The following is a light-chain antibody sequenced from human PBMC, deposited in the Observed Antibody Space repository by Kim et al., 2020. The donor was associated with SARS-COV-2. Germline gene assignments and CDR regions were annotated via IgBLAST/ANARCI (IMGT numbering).Light chain of an antibody. J-gene: IGLJ2*01. CDR2: DVN. V-gene: IGLV2-14*03. CDR1: SSDVGGYNY. Sequence: GQSITISCTGTSSDVGGYNYVSWYQQYPGKVPKVLIYDVNNRPSGVSNRFSGSKSGNTASLTISGLQAEDEADYYCSSYTGSGTLVFGGGTKVTVL. CDR3: SSYTGSGTLV.